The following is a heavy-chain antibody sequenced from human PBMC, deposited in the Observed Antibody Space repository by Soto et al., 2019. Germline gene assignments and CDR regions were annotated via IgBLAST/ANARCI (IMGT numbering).Heavy chain of an antibody. J-gene: IGHJ6*02. V-gene: IGHV3-49*04. Sequence: GGSLRLSCTASGFTFGDYAMSWVRQAPGKGLEWVGFIRSKAYGGTTEYAASVKGRFTISRDDSKSIAYLQMNSLKTEDTAVYYCTSPMVRGVIGNYYGMDVWGQGTTVTVSS. CDR2: IRSKAYGGTT. CDR1: GFTFGDYA. CDR3: TSPMVRGVIGNYYGMDV. D-gene: IGHD3-10*01.